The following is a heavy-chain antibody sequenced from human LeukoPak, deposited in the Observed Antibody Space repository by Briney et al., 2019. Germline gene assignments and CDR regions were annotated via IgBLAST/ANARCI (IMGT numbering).Heavy chain of an antibody. J-gene: IGHJ4*02. V-gene: IGHV3-9*01. Sequence: GGSLRLSCAASGFTFDDYAMHWVRQAPGKGLEWVSGISWNSGSIGYADSVKGRFTISRDNSKHTLYLQMNSLRAEDTAVYYCAKVREYSYGSTTYYFDDWGQGTLVTVSS. CDR2: ISWNSGSI. CDR3: AKVREYSYGSTTYYFDD. D-gene: IGHD5-18*01. CDR1: GFTFDDYA.